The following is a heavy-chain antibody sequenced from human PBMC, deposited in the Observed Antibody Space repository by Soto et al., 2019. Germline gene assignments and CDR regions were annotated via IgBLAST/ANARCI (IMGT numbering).Heavy chain of an antibody. D-gene: IGHD3-10*01. CDR1: GYTFTTYD. CDR2: INPGNGNT. Sequence: QVRPLQSGAEVREPGASVKVSCKTSGYTFTTYDLHWVRQAPGQRLEWMGWINPGNGNTAYSQRFQGRVTIARDTSASTADMEVNSLNSEDTAVYYCAVGPGSGQFDYWGQGTLVSVSS. V-gene: IGHV1-3*01. CDR3: AVGPGSGQFDY. J-gene: IGHJ4*02.